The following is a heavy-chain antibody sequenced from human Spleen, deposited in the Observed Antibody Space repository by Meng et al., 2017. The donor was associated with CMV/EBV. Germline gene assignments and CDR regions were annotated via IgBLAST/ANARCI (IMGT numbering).Heavy chain of an antibody. CDR3: ATSLVVRFAFDY. D-gene: IGHD3-10*01. J-gene: IGHJ4*02. CDR2: ISSSSSYI. Sequence: SCAGSGFTFRSSSMNWVRQAPGKGLEWVSSISSSSSYIYYADSVKGRFTISRDNAKNSLYLQMNSLRAEDTAVYYCATSLVVRFAFDYWGQGTLVTVSS. CDR1: GFTFRSSS. V-gene: IGHV3-21*01.